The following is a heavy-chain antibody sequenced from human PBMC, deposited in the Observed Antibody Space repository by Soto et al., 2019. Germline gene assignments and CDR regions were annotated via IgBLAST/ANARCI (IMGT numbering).Heavy chain of an antibody. CDR2: FYYSGST. V-gene: IGHV4-31*03. Sequence: SETLSLTCTVSGGSISTGGYHRNWIRQHPGKGLEWIGYFYYSGSTYYNPSLKSRVTISVNTSKNQFSLKLSSVTAADTAVYYCARSVFPWGQGTLVTVSS. CDR1: GGSISTGGYH. J-gene: IGHJ5*02. CDR3: ARSVFP.